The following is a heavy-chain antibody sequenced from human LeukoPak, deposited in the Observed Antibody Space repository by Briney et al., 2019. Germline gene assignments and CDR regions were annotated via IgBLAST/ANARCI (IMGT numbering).Heavy chain of an antibody. CDR2: INPSGGST. J-gene: IGHJ4*02. D-gene: IGHD3-22*01. V-gene: IGHV1-46*01. CDR1: GYTFTSYY. CDR3: ARDTVLYYYDSSGYYRFDY. Sequence: ASVKVSCKASGYTFTSYYMHWVRQAPGQGLEWMGIINPSGGSTSYAQKFQGRVTMTRDTSTSTVYMEPSRLRSDDTAVYYCARDTVLYYYDSSGYYRFDYWGQGTLVTVSS.